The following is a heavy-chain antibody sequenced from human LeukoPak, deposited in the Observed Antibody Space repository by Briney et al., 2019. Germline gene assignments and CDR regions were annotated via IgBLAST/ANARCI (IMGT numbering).Heavy chain of an antibody. CDR1: GGSISSYY. CDR2: IYYSGST. J-gene: IGHJ5*02. V-gene: IGHV4-59*01. CDR3: ARAGSLAYCGGDCQGLDP. D-gene: IGHD2-21*02. Sequence: SETLSLTCTVSGGSISSYYWSWIRQPPGKGLEWIGYIYYSGSTNYNPSLKSRVTISVDTSKNQFSLKLSSVTAADTAVYYCARAGSLAYCGGDCQGLDPWGQRTLVTVSS.